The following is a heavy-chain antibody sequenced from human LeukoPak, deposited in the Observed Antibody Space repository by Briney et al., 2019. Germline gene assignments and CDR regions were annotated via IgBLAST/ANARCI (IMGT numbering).Heavy chain of an antibody. CDR1: GYTFTSYG. CDR2: ISAYNGNT. Sequence: ASVKVSCKASGYTFTSYGISWVRQAPGQGLEWMGWISAYNGNTNYAQKLQGRVTMTTDTSTSTAYMELRSLRSDDTAVYYCAYVGIAAAWYYFGYWGQGTLVTVSS. CDR3: AYVGIAAAWYYFGY. V-gene: IGHV1-18*01. J-gene: IGHJ4*02. D-gene: IGHD6-13*01.